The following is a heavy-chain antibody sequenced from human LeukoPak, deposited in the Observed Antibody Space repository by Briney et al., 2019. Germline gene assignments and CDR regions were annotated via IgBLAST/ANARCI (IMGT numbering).Heavy chain of an antibody. CDR3: AQGYLSGWYPY. CDR1: GFSVSSFG. V-gene: IGHV3-23*01. D-gene: IGHD6-19*01. CDR2: ISVDGESA. Sequence: GGSLRLSCAVSGFSVSSFGMSWVRQAPGKGLEWISAISVDGESAYYADSVKGRFISRDNSKNTLYLQLSSLRAEDTAVYYCAQGYLSGWYPYWGLGSLVSVSS. J-gene: IGHJ4*02.